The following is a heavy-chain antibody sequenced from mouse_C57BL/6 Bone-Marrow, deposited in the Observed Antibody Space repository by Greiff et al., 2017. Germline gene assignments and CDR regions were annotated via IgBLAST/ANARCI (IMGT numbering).Heavy chain of an antibody. CDR3: TRTLYYFDY. V-gene: IGHV1-15*01. J-gene: IGHJ2*01. CDR2: IDPETGGT. Sequence: VQLQQSGAELVRPGASVTLSCKASGYTFTDYEMHWVKQTPVPGLEWIGAIDPETGGTAYNQKFKGKAILTADKSSSTAYMELRSLTSEDSAVYYCTRTLYYFDYWGQGTTLTVSS. CDR1: GYTFTDYE.